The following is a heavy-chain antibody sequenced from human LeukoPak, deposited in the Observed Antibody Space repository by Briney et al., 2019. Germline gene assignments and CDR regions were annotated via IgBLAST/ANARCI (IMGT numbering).Heavy chain of an antibody. CDR1: GGSFSGYY. V-gene: IGHV4-59*08. CDR2: IYYGGST. J-gene: IGHJ5*02. CDR3: ARATVTTDDWFDP. D-gene: IGHD4-17*01. Sequence: SETLSLTCAVYGGSFSGYYWSWIRQPPGKGLEWIGYIYYGGSTNYNPSLKSRVTISVDTSKNQFSLKLSSVTAADTAVYYCARATVTTDDWFDPWGQGTLVTVSS.